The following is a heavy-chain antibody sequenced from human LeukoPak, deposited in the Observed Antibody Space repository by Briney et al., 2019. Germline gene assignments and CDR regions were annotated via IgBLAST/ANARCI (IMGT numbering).Heavy chain of an antibody. J-gene: IGHJ6*02. V-gene: IGHV1-69*04. CDR1: GGTFSSYA. CDR3: ARDRCILEWLPNDGYGVDV. D-gene: IGHD3-3*01. Sequence: ALVKVSCKASGGTFSSYAISWVRQAPGHGLEWMGRIIPILGIANYAQKFQGRVTITADKSTSTAYMELSSLRSEDTAVYYCARDRCILEWLPNDGYGVDVWGQGTTVTVSS. CDR2: IIPILGIA.